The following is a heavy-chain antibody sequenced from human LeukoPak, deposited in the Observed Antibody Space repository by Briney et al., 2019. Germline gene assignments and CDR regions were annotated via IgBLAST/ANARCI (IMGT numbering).Heavy chain of an antibody. V-gene: IGHV1-69*13. Sequence: ASVKVSCKASGYTFTSYAISWVRQAPGQGLEWMGGIIPIFGTANYAQKFQGRVTITADESTSTAYMELSSLRSEDTAVYYCARVPPYENWFDPWGQGTLVTVSS. J-gene: IGHJ5*02. CDR1: GYTFTSYA. CDR3: ARVPPYENWFDP. D-gene: IGHD2-8*01. CDR2: IIPIFGTA.